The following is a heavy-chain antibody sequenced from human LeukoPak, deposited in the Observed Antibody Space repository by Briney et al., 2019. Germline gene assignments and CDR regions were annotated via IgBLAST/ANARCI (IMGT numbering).Heavy chain of an antibody. V-gene: IGHV4-39*07. J-gene: IGHJ3*02. CDR3: ASTRGEMATKQAIFAFDI. D-gene: IGHD5-24*01. CDR1: GGSISSSSYY. CDR2: IYYSGST. Sequence: SETLSLTCTVSGGSISSSSYYWGWIRQPPGKGLEWIGSIYYSGSTYYNPSLKSRVTISVDTSKNQFSLKLSSVTAADTAVYYCASTRGEMATKQAIFAFDIWGQGTMVTVSS.